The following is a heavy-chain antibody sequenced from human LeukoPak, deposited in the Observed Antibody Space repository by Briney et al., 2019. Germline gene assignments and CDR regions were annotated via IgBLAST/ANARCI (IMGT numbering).Heavy chain of an antibody. CDR3: ASGGAGYCCSTSCRRGYSYGIYDY. V-gene: IGHV4-31*11. D-gene: IGHD2-2*01. J-gene: IGHJ4*02. CDR2: IDHSCST. CDR1: GGSVSTSGYL. Sequence: ASQTLSLTCAVSGGSVSTSGYLWAWIRQHPGKGLEYIGYIDHSCSTNYNPSLKSRVTISVDTSKNQFSLKLSSVTAADTAVYYCASGGAGYCCSTSCRRGYSYGIYDYWGQGTLVTVSS.